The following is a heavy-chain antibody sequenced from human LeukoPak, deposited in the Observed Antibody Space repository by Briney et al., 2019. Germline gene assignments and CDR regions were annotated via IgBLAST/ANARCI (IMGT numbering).Heavy chain of an antibody. CDR2: ISWISGTI. Sequence: GGSLRLSCAASGFTFDDYAMHWVRQAPGKGLEWVSGISWISGTIGYADSVKGRFTISRDNAKNSLYLQMNSLRPDDTALYHCARVHGSGSDYYFDYWGQGTLVTVSS. CDR3: ARVHGSGSDYYFDY. J-gene: IGHJ4*02. CDR1: GFTFDDYA. D-gene: IGHD3-10*01. V-gene: IGHV3-9*01.